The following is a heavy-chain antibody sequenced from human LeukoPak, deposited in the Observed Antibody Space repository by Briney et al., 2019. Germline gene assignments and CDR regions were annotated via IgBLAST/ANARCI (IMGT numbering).Heavy chain of an antibody. D-gene: IGHD1-26*01. CDR2: TTSSGTYI. Sequence: PGGSLRLSCAASGFTFNNYNMNWVRQAPGKALEWVSSTTSSGTYIFYADSVKGRFTISRDNAKNSLYLQMNSLGPEDTAVYYCARDPYSGNYGNYYYYYMDVWGEGTTVTISS. J-gene: IGHJ6*03. CDR1: GFTFNNYN. CDR3: ARDPYSGNYGNYYYYYMDV. V-gene: IGHV3-21*01.